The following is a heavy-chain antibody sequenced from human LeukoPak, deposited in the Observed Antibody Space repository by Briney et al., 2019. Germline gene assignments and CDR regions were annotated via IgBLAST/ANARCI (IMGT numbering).Heavy chain of an antibody. CDR1: GASVSSGGYY. V-gene: IGHV4-31*03. CDR2: IYYSGST. Sequence: SQTLSLTCTVSGASVSSGGYYWGWIRQHPGKGLEWIGYIYYSGSTYYNPSLKSRVSISVDTSKNQFSLKLTSVTAADTAVYYCARGGTTVTPGLLWFDPWGQGTLVTVSS. J-gene: IGHJ5*02. CDR3: ARGGTTVTPGLLWFDP. D-gene: IGHD4-17*01.